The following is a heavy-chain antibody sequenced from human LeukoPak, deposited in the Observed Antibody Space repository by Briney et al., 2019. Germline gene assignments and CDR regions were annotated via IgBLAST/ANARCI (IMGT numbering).Heavy chain of an antibody. Sequence: ESLKISCKGSGHSFTYYWIGWVRQMPGKGLEWMGIIYPGDSDTRYRPSFQGQVTISVDKSISTAYLQWSSLKASDTAMYYCARQGGYSYGHFDYWGQGTLVTVSS. J-gene: IGHJ4*02. D-gene: IGHD5-18*01. CDR2: IYPGDSDT. CDR1: GHSFTYYW. CDR3: ARQGGYSYGHFDY. V-gene: IGHV5-51*01.